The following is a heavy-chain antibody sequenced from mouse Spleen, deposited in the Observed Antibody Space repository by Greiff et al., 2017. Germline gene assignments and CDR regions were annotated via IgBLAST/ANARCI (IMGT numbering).Heavy chain of an antibody. Sequence: EVKLVESGGGLVKPGGSLKLSCAASGFTFSDYGMHWVRQAPEKGLEWVAYISSGSSTIYYADTVKGRFTISRDNAKNTLFLQMTSLRSEDTAMYYCARSSTGDFDYWGQGTTLTVSS. V-gene: IGHV5-17*01. D-gene: IGHD4-1*02. CDR2: ISSGSSTI. CDR1: GFTFSDYG. J-gene: IGHJ2*01. CDR3: ARSSTGDFDY.